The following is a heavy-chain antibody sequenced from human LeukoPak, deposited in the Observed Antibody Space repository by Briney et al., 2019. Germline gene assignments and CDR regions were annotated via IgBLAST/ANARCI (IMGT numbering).Heavy chain of an antibody. V-gene: IGHV3-20*04. CDR3: ARGTTSGWYFDY. J-gene: IGHJ4*02. CDR2: INWNGGST. CDR1: GFTFDDYG. Sequence: GGSLRLSCAASGFTFDDYGMSWVRQAPGKGLEWVSGINWNGGSTGYADSVKGRFTISRDNAKNSLYLQMNSLRAEDTAVYYCARGTTSGWYFDYWGQGTLVTVSS. D-gene: IGHD6-19*01.